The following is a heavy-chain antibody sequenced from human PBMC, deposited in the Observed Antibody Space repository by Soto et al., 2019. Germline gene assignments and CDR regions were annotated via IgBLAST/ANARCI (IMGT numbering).Heavy chain of an antibody. J-gene: IGHJ4*02. V-gene: IGHV3-23*01. CDR2: ISGGGETT. CDR1: GFTFSSYA. CDR3: AFNSGSGSYYFDY. Sequence: EVQLLESGGGLVQPGGSLRLSCAASGFTFSSYAMWWVRQAPGKGLECVSAISGGGETTYYADSVKGRFTISRDNSKNTLYLQRNRLRVEDTAVYYCAFNSGSGSYYFDYWGQGTLVTVSS. D-gene: IGHD3-10*01.